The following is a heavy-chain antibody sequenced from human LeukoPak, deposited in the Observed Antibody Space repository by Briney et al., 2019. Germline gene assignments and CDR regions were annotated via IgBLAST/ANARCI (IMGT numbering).Heavy chain of an antibody. J-gene: IGHJ4*02. CDR1: GFTFSSYA. CDR3: AKDSEVGGYSFFDY. CDR2: ISGRGDTT. D-gene: IGHD5-12*01. V-gene: IGHV3-23*01. Sequence: GGSLRLSCAASGFTFSSYAMSWVRRAPRKGLEWVSGISGRGDTTYYADSVRGRFTISRDNSKNTLYLQMNSLRAEDTAVYYCAKDSEVGGYSFFDYWGQGTLVTVSS.